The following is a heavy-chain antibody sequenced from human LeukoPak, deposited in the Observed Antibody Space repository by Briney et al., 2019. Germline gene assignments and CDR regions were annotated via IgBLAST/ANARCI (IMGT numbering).Heavy chain of an antibody. CDR1: GFTFTSYS. CDR3: ARGPNSNWSGLDF. J-gene: IGHJ4*02. V-gene: IGHV3-23*01. CDR2: ISGSGVNP. Sequence: PGGSLRLSCAASGFTFTSYSMNWVRQAPGKGLEWVSAISGSGVNPYYADSVKGRFTISRDNSKNTLYLQMNSLRVEDTAVYYCARGPNSNWSGLDFWGQGTLLTVSS. D-gene: IGHD6-6*01.